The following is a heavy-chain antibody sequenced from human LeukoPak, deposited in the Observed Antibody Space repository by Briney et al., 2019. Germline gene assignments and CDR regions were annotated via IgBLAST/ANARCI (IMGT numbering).Heavy chain of an antibody. D-gene: IGHD3-22*01. Sequence: ASVKVSCKASGYTFTSYGISWVRQAPGQGLEWMGWISAYNGNTSYAQKLQGRVTMTTDTSTSTAYMELRSLRSDDTAVYYCARVSYYDSSGYYSFDYWGQGTLVTVSS. CDR1: GYTFTSYG. J-gene: IGHJ4*02. CDR3: ARVSYYDSSGYYSFDY. CDR2: ISAYNGNT. V-gene: IGHV1-18*01.